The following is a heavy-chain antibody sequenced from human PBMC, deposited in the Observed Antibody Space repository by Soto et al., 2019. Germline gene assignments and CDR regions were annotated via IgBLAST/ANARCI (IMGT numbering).Heavy chain of an antibody. CDR1: GFSLSTNEVG. CDR3: AHRRPSYSDSWYDSAYFDS. D-gene: IGHD6-13*01. V-gene: IGHV2-5*02. Sequence: QITLEESGPTLVKPTQTLTLTCTFSGFSLSTNEVGVGWIRQPPGKALEWLALIYWDDEKRYSPSLKNRLSISRDTTKIQAVLTKTNVDPVDTATYFCAHRRPSYSDSWYDSAYFDSWGLGALVTASS. J-gene: IGHJ4*02. CDR2: IYWDDEK.